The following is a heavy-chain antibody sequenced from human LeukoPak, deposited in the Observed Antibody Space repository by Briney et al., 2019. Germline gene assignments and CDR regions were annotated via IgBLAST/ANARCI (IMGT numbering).Heavy chain of an antibody. D-gene: IGHD2-21*02. CDR1: GGTFSSYA. V-gene: IGHV1-69*05. J-gene: IGHJ5*02. Sequence: VASVKVSCKASGGTFSSYAISWVRQAPGQGLEWMGGIIPIFGTANYAQKFQGRVTITTDESTSTAYMELSSLRSEDTGVYYCASAIVVVTAIPGWFDPWGQGTLVTVSS. CDR3: ASAIVVVTAIPGWFDP. CDR2: IIPIFGTA.